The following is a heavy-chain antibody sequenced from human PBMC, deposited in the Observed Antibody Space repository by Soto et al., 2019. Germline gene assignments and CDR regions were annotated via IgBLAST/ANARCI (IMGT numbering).Heavy chain of an antibody. D-gene: IGHD6-13*01. CDR3: ARVWAAAGPLET. V-gene: IGHV4-30-4*01. Sequence: IRQPPGKGLEWIGYIYYSGSTYYNPSLKSRVTISVDTSKNQFSLKLNSVTAADTAVYYWARVWAAAGPLETWGKETLSTLAS. CDR2: IYYSGST. J-gene: IGHJ5*02.